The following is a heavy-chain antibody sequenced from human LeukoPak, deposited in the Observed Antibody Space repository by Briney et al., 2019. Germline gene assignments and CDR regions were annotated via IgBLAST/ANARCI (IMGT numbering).Heavy chain of an antibody. CDR3: AREVCSTSCYGNNWFDP. J-gene: IGHJ5*02. CDR1: GYTFTSYA. CDR2: ISAYNGNT. V-gene: IGHV1-18*01. Sequence: ASVKVSCKASGYTFTSYAMHWVRQAPGQGLEWMGWISAYNGNTNYAQKLQGRVTMTTDTSTSTAYMELRSLRSDDTAVYYCAREVCSTSCYGNNWFDPWGQGTLVTVSS. D-gene: IGHD2-2*01.